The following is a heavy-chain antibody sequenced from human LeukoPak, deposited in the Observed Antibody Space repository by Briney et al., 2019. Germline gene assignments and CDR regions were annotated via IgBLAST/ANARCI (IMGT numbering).Heavy chain of an antibody. D-gene: IGHD5-24*01. CDR2: ISYDGSNK. J-gene: IGHJ4*02. Sequence: GGSLRLSCAASGFTFSSYAMHWVRQAPGKGLEWVAVISYDGSNKYYADSVKGRFTISRDNSKNTLYLQMNSLRAEDTAVYYCATSRDGYKVDYWGQGTLVTVSS. V-gene: IGHV3-30-3*01. CDR3: ATSRDGYKVDY. CDR1: GFTFSSYA.